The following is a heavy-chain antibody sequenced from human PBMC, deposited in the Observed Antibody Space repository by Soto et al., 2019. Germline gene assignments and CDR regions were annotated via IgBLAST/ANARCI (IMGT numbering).Heavy chain of an antibody. CDR2: ISGSADGT. D-gene: IGHD3-3*01. V-gene: IGHV3-23*01. Sequence: EVKLLESGGGLAQPGGSLRLSCVGSGFTFDSYAISWVRQAPGERLQWIAAISGSADGTDYAHSVRGRFTISRDNAKKTVHLQMDSLRGEDTAVYFCAKDSVGGYSFWSGYYSDGLDVWGQGTLVSVS. CDR1: GFTFDSYA. J-gene: IGHJ3*01. CDR3: AKDSVGGYSFWSGYYSDGLDV.